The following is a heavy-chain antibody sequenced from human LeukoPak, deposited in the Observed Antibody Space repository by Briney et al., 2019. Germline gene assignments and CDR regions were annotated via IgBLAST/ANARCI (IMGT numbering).Heavy chain of an antibody. Sequence: GGSLRLSCAASGFTFSSYGMHWVRQAPGKGLEWVAFIRYDGSNKYYADSVKGRFTISRDNSKNTLYLQMNSLRAEDTAVYYCAKEVAAPTSRGNWFDPWGQGTLVTVSS. CDR2: IRYDGSNK. V-gene: IGHV3-30*02. CDR1: GFTFSSYG. D-gene: IGHD2-15*01. CDR3: AKEVAAPTSRGNWFDP. J-gene: IGHJ5*02.